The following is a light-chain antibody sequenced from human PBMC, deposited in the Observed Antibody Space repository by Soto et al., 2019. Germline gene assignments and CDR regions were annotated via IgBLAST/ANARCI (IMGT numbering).Light chain of an antibody. CDR3: SSYTSSNTIV. CDR1: SSDVGAYNY. Sequence: QSALTQPASVAGSPGQSSTISCTGTSSDVGAYNYVSWYQQHPGKAPKLMIFEVSDRPSGVSNRFSGSKSGNTASLTISGLQAEDEADYYCSSYTSSNTIVFGGGTKLTVL. CDR2: EVS. V-gene: IGLV2-14*01. J-gene: IGLJ2*01.